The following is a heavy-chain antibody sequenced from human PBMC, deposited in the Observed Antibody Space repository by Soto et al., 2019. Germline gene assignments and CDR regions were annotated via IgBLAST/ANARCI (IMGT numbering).Heavy chain of an antibody. CDR1: GFTFSSYA. Sequence: EVQLLESGGGLVQPGGSLRLSCAASGFTFSSYAMSWVRQAPGKGLEWVSAISGSGGSTYYADSVKGRFTISRDNSKNTLYRQMNSLRAEDTAVYYCAKEGAFWSGHPPQYYYYGMDVWGQGTTVTVSS. V-gene: IGHV3-23*01. J-gene: IGHJ6*02. D-gene: IGHD3-3*01. CDR3: AKEGAFWSGHPPQYYYYGMDV. CDR2: ISGSGGST.